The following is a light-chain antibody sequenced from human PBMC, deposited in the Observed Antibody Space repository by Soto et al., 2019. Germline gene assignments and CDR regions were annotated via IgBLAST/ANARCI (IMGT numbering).Light chain of an antibody. J-gene: IGKJ1*01. CDR2: GAS. CDR1: QSVASNY. V-gene: IGKV3-20*01. CDR3: QQYGDSSWT. Sequence: EIVLTQSPGTLSLSPGERATLSCRASQSVASNYVAWYQQKPGQAPRLLIYGASTRGTGIPDRFSGSGSGTDFTLTISRLEPQDFAVYYCQQYGDSSWTFGQGTKVDIK.